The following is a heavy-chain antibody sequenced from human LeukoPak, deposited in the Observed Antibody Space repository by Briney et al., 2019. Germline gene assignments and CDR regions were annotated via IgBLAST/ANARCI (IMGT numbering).Heavy chain of an antibody. Sequence: GGSLRLSCAASGFTFSSYSMNWVRQAPGKGLEWVSSISSSSSYIYYADSVKGRFTISRDNAKNSLYLQMNSLRAEDTAVYYCARRGVYGSGAFYLDYWGQGTLVTVSS. J-gene: IGHJ4*02. CDR3: ARRGVYGSGAFYLDY. CDR1: GFTFSSYS. D-gene: IGHD3-10*01. V-gene: IGHV3-21*01. CDR2: ISSSSSYI.